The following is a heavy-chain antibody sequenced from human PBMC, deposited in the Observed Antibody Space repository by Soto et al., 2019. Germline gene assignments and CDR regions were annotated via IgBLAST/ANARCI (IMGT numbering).Heavy chain of an antibody. V-gene: IGHV4-59*01. CDR2: IFHSGST. Sequence: QVQLQESGPGLVKPSETLSLTCTVSGASISSYYWSWIRQPPGKGLEWVGFIFHSGSTNCTPSLKSRVTFSVDTSKNQFSLKLTSVTVADTAVYYCARDQNGSPHFDYWGQGILITVSS. D-gene: IGHD1-26*01. J-gene: IGHJ4*02. CDR1: GASISSYY. CDR3: ARDQNGSPHFDY.